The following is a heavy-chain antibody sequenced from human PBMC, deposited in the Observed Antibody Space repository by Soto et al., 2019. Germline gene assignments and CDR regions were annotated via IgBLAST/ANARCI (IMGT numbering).Heavy chain of an antibody. J-gene: IGHJ6*04. Sequence: SETLSLTCTVSGGSISSGDYYWSWIRQPPGKGLEWIGYIYYSGSTYYNPSLKSRVTMSVDSSKTQFSLMLNSVTATDTAIYYCARQGFGELHGLVDVWGKGTTVTVPQ. V-gene: IGHV4-30-4*01. CDR3: ARQGFGELHGLVDV. D-gene: IGHD3-10*01. CDR2: IYYSGST. CDR1: GGSISSGDYY.